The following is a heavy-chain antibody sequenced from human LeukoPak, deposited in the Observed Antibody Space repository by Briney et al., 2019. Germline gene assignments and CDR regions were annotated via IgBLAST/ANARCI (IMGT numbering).Heavy chain of an antibody. D-gene: IGHD4-17*01. CDR2: IVVGSGNT. CDR1: GFTFTRST. Sequence: SVKVPCKASGFTFTRSTMQWVRQARGQRLEWIGWIVVGSGNTNYAQKFQERVTITTDTSTSTAYMELRSLRSDDTAVYYCARLRNALDYWGQGTLVTVSS. V-gene: IGHV1-58*02. J-gene: IGHJ4*02. CDR3: ARLRNALDY.